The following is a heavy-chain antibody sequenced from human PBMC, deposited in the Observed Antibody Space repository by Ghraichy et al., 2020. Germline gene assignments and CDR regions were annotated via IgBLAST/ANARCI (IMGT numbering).Heavy chain of an antibody. V-gene: IGHV3-9*01. CDR3: AKMRSEYSSSWYALGAFDI. CDR2: ISWNSGSI. D-gene: IGHD6-13*01. J-gene: IGHJ3*02. Sequence: GGSLRLSCAASGFTFDDYAMHWVRQAPGKGLEWVSGISWNSGSIGYADSVKGRFTISRDNAKNSLYLQMNSLRAEDTALYYCAKMRSEYSSSWYALGAFDIWGQGTMVTVSS. CDR1: GFTFDDYA.